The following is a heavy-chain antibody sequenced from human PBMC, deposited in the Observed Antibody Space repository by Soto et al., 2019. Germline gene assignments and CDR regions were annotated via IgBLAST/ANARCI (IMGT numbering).Heavy chain of an antibody. D-gene: IGHD2-15*01. CDR3: VKQAHGLDGVAFDY. Sequence: GGSLRLSCSASGFIFSESTIYWVRQVPGKRLEAISAVSTSGRSTYYADSVKDRFTISRDNSKNTLFLQMGSLGPEDTASYYCVKQAHGLDGVAFDYWGQGTQVTVSS. CDR2: VSTSGRST. V-gene: IGHV3-64D*06. J-gene: IGHJ4*02. CDR1: GFIFSEST.